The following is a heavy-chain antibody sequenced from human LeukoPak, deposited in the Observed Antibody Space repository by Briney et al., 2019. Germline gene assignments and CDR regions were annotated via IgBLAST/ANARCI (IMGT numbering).Heavy chain of an antibody. Sequence: GGSLRLSCEASGFSFSSYATSWVRQAPGKGLEWVSGISGSGGSTYYAGSVKGRFTISRDISKNTLYLQMNSLRAEDTAVYYCARDLYADFWSGSVFDYWGRGPLVTVSS. CDR3: ARDLYADFWSGSVFDY. V-gene: IGHV3-23*01. J-gene: IGHJ4*02. D-gene: IGHD3-3*01. CDR2: ISGSGGST. CDR1: GFSFSSYA.